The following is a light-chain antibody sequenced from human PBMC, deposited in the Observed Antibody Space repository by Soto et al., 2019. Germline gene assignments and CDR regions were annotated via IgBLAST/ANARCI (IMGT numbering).Light chain of an antibody. J-gene: IGKJ1*01. V-gene: IGKV3-15*01. CDR3: QQYNIWPRT. Sequence: EIVMTQSPATLSVSPGERATLSCRASQSITSNLAWYQQKPGQAPRLLIYGASTRATGIPARFSGSGSGTEFTLTISSLQSEDFAVYYCQQYNIWPRTFGQGTKV. CDR2: GAS. CDR1: QSITSN.